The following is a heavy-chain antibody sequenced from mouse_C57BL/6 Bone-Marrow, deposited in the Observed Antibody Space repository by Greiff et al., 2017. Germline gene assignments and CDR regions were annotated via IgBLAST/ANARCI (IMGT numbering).Heavy chain of an antibody. CDR3: ARGATRGSSPWFAY. Sequence: QVQLQQSGAELVRPGTSVTMSCKASGYTFTNYWIGWAKQRPGHGLEWIGDIYPGGGYTNYNEKFKGKATLTADKSSSTAYMQFSSLTAEDSAIYYCARGATRGSSPWFAYWGQGTLVTVSA. V-gene: IGHV1-63*01. CDR1: GYTFTNYW. J-gene: IGHJ3*01. D-gene: IGHD1-1*01. CDR2: IYPGGGYT.